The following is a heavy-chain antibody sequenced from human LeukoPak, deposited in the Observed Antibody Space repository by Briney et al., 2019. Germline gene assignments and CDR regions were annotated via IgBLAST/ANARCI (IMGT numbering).Heavy chain of an antibody. CDR2: VFYSGSI. V-gene: IGHV4-59*08. J-gene: IGHJ4*02. D-gene: IGHD3-10*01. Sequence: SETLSLTCTVSGSSISSGYYWSWIRQPPRKGLEWIGYVFYSGSINYNPSLKSRVTISIDASKNQFSLKLSSVTAADTAVYYCARLTSGTHPNFDYWGQGTLVTVSS. CDR3: ARLTSGTHPNFDY. CDR1: GSSISSGYY.